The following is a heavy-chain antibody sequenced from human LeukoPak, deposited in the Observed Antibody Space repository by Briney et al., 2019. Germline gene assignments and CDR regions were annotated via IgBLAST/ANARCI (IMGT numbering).Heavy chain of an antibody. V-gene: IGHV4-59*01. D-gene: IGHD2-15*01. CDR3: ARVEYCSGGSCGGYYYYGMDV. CDR2: IYDSGST. J-gene: IGHJ6*02. CDR1: GGSISSYY. Sequence: SETLSLTCTVSGGSISSYYWSWIRQPPGKGLEWIGYIYDSGSTNYNPSLKSRVTISVDTSKNQFSLKLSSVTAADTAVYYCARVEYCSGGSCGGYYYYGMDVWGQGTTVTVSS.